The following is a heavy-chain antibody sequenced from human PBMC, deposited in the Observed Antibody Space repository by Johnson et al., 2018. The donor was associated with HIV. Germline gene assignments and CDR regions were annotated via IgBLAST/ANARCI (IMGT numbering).Heavy chain of an antibody. V-gene: IGHV3-66*01. CDR1: GFTVSSNY. CDR3: AREGMYSSYQGSFDI. CDR2: IYSGGST. D-gene: IGHD6-6*01. J-gene: IGHJ3*02. Sequence: VLLVESGGGLVQPGGSLRLSCAASGFTVSSNYMNWVRQAPGKGLEWVSVIYSGGSTYYAGSVKGRFTISRENAKNSLYLQMNSLRAGDTAVYYCAREGMYSSYQGSFDIWGQGTMVTVSS.